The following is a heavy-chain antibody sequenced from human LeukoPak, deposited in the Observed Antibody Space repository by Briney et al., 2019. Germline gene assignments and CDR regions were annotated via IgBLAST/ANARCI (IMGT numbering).Heavy chain of an antibody. Sequence: GGYLRLYCAASGFTFSSYGMHWVRQAPGKGLEWVAVIWYDGSNKYYADSVKGRFTISRDNSKNTLYLQMNSLRAEDTAVYYCARDRDRTLRYCSGGSCYAFDYWGQGTLVTVSS. D-gene: IGHD2-15*01. V-gene: IGHV3-33*01. CDR1: GFTFSSYG. J-gene: IGHJ4*02. CDR3: ARDRDRTLRYCSGGSCYAFDY. CDR2: IWYDGSNK.